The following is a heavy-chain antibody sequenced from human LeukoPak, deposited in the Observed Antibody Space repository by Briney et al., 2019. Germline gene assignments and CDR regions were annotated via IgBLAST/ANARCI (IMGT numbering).Heavy chain of an antibody. CDR2: ISSSSSTI. D-gene: IGHD2-2*01. Sequence: GGSLRLSCAASGFTFTSYWMHWVRQAPGKGLEWVSYISSSSSTIYYADSVKGRFTISRDNAKNSLYLQMNSLRAEDTAVYYCARSIVVVPAPDAFDIWGQGTMVTVSS. J-gene: IGHJ3*02. CDR1: GFTFTSYW. V-gene: IGHV3-48*01. CDR3: ARSIVVVPAPDAFDI.